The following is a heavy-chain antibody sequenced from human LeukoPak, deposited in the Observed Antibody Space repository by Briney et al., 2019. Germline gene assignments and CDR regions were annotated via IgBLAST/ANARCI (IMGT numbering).Heavy chain of an antibody. J-gene: IGHJ5*02. Sequence: SETLSLTCTVSGDSISNDYWSWIRQSPGKGLEGIGYNYDWWSTNYNPSLKGRVTLSLDTPKNQFSLKLTSVTAADTAVYYCARIPHHWGQGILVTVSS. CDR2: NYDWWST. V-gene: IGHV4-59*01. D-gene: IGHD2-21*01. CDR3: ARIPHH. CDR1: GDSISNDY.